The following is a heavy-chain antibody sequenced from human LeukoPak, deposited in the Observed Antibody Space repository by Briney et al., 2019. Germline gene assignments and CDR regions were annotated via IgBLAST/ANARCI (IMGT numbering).Heavy chain of an antibody. CDR3: ARDNYDFWSGSNSKYFDY. J-gene: IGHJ4*02. Sequence: GGSLRLSCAASGFTFSDYYMSWIRQAPGKGLEWVSYISSSGSTIYYADSVKGRFTISRDNAKNSLYLQMNSLRAEDTAVYYCARDNYDFWSGSNSKYFDYWGQGTLVTVSS. V-gene: IGHV3-11*04. D-gene: IGHD3-3*01. CDR1: GFTFSDYY. CDR2: ISSSGSTI.